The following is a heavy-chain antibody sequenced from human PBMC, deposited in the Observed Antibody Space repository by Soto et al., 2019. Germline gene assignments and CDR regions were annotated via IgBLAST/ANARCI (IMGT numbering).Heavy chain of an antibody. CDR2: INVDNGKT. D-gene: IGHD3-16*01. CDR3: ARDGRGDGNTFYTWFDF. Sequence: ASVKVSCKASGYTFTSSSIHWVRQAPGQRLEWMGWINVDNGKTEYSQNFRDRVSITRDTSASTVYMELSSLRPEDTAVYYCARDGRGDGNTFYTWFDFWGEGTLVTFS. V-gene: IGHV1-3*01. J-gene: IGHJ5*01. CDR1: GYTFTSSS.